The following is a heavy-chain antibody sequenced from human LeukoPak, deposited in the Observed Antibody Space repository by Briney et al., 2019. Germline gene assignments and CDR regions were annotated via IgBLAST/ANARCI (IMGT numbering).Heavy chain of an antibody. Sequence: SQTLSLTCAISGDSVSSNSAAWNWIRQSPSRGLEWLGRTYYRSKWYNDYAVSVKSRITINPDTSKNQFSLQLNSVTPEDTAVYYCARGNYGSGSYYNLRWFDPWGQGTLVTVSS. CDR1: GDSVSSNSAA. CDR3: ARGNYGSGSYYNLRWFDP. J-gene: IGHJ5*02. V-gene: IGHV6-1*01. D-gene: IGHD3-10*01. CDR2: TYYRSKWYN.